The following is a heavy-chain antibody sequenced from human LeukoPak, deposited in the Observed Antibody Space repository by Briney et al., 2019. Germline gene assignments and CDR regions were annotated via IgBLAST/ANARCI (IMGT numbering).Heavy chain of an antibody. V-gene: IGHV3-23*01. CDR3: AKQLGYCSDGSCYFPY. Sequence: GSLRLSCAASGFTFSSSAMSWVRQAPGKGLEWVSAISNNGGYTYYADSVQGRFTISRDNSKSTLCLQMNSLRAENTAVYYCAKQLGYCSDGSCYFPYWGQGTLVTVSS. CDR2: ISNNGGYT. CDR1: GFTFSSSA. D-gene: IGHD2-15*01. J-gene: IGHJ4*02.